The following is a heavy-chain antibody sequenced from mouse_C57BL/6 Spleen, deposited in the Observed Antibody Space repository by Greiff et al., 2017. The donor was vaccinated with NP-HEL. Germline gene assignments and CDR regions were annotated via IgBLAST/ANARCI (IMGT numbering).Heavy chain of an antibody. J-gene: IGHJ2*01. CDR2: IYPGSGNT. Sequence: QVQLQQSGAELVRPGASVKLSCKASGYTFTDYYINWVKQRPGQGLEWIARIYPGSGNTYYNEKFKGKATLTAEKSSSTAYMQLSSLTSEDSAVYFCARGMVTRDFDYWGQGTTLTVSS. CDR1: GYTFTDYY. V-gene: IGHV1-76*01. CDR3: ARGMVTRDFDY. D-gene: IGHD2-2*01.